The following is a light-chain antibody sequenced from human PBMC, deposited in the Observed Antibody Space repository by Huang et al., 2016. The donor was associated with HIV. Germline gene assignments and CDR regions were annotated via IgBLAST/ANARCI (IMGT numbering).Light chain of an antibody. CDR3: QQYNNLPPT. J-gene: IGKJ2*01. CDR1: QTVVNN. CDR2: TTS. V-gene: IGKV3-15*01. Sequence: EIVMTQSPATLSVSPGERAILSYRASQTVVNNLAGYQQRPGQAPRRLIYTTSTRATGVPARFSGSGSGTEFTLTSSSLQSEDFTLYFCQQYNNLPPTFGQGTKLEIK.